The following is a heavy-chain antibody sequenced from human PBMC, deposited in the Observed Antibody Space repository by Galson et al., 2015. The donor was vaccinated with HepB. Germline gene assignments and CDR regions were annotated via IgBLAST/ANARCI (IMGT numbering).Heavy chain of an antibody. D-gene: IGHD3-10*01. CDR1: GFTFSSYA. V-gene: IGHV3-23*01. CDR3: ARSELVRGVIITASYYCGMDV. J-gene: IGHJ6*02. Sequence: SLRLSCAASGFTFSSYAMSWVRQAPGKGLEWVSAISGSGGSTYYADSVKGRFTISRDNAKNTLYLQMNSLRAEDTAVYYCARSELVRGVIITASYYCGMDVWGQGTTVTVSS. CDR2: ISGSGGST.